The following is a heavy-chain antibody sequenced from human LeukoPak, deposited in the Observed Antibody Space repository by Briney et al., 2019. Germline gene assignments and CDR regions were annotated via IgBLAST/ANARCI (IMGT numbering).Heavy chain of an antibody. D-gene: IGHD3-10*01. V-gene: IGHV1-46*03. Sequence: ASVKVSCKASGYTFTSYYMHWVRQAPGQGLEWMGIINPSGGSTSYAQKFQGRVTMTRDTSTSTVYMELSSLRSEDTAVYYCASTYYGSGSYYLRARYSDAFDIWGQGTMVTVSS. CDR2: INPSGGST. J-gene: IGHJ3*02. CDR1: GYTFTSYY. CDR3: ASTYYGSGSYYLRARYSDAFDI.